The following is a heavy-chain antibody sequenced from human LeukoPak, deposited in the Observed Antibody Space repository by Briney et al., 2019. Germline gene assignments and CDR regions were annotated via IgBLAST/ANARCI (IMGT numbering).Heavy chain of an antibody. Sequence: SETLSLTCTASGGSISSGSYYWSWIRQPAGKGLEWIGRIYTSGSTNYNPSLKSRVTISVDTTKNQFSLKLSSVTAADTAVYYCARDKCSGGSCYSGGNWFDPWGQGTLVTVSS. CDR3: ARDKCSGGSCYSGGNWFDP. CDR2: IYTSGST. D-gene: IGHD2-15*01. V-gene: IGHV4-61*02. CDR1: GGSISSGSYY. J-gene: IGHJ5*02.